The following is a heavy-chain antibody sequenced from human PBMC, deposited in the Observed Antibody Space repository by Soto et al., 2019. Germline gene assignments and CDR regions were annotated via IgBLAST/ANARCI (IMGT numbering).Heavy chain of an antibody. CDR2: ISSTTNYI. CDR1: GFTSTRDS. J-gene: IGHJ4*02. CDR3: ARESEDLTSNFDY. V-gene: IGHV3-21*01. Sequence: EVQLVESGGRLVKPAGSLRLSCAASGFTSTRDSMNWVRQAPGKGLEWVSSISSTTNYIYYADSMKGRFTVSRDNVKISVYLEMNSLSAEDTSVYYCARESEDLTSNFDYWGQGTLVTVSS.